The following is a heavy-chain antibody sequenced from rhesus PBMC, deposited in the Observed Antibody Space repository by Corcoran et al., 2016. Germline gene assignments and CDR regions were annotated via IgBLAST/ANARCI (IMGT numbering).Heavy chain of an antibody. J-gene: IGHJ4*01. CDR3: ASSPTVAGDY. CDR1: GGSISSSY. CDR2: IYGSGSST. Sequence: LQLQESGPGLVKPSETLSVTCAVSGGSISSSYWSWIRQAPGKGLEWIGYIYGSGSSTNYNPSLKSRVTLSVDTSKNQLSLKLSSVTAADTAVYYCASSPTVAGDYWGQGVLVTVSS. V-gene: IGHV4-169*02. D-gene: IGHD4-29*01.